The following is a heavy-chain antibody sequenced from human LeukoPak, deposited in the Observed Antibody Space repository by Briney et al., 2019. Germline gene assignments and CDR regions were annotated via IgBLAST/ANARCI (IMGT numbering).Heavy chain of an antibody. CDR3: ASTGRPRFDY. J-gene: IGHJ4*02. D-gene: IGHD4-17*01. Sequence: PSETLSLTCAVYGGSFSGYYWSWIRQPPGKGLEWIGEINHSGSTNYNPSLKSRVTISVDTSKNQFSLKLSSVTAADTAVYYCASTGRPRFDYWGQGTLVTVSS. CDR2: INHSGST. CDR1: GGSFSGYY. V-gene: IGHV4-34*01.